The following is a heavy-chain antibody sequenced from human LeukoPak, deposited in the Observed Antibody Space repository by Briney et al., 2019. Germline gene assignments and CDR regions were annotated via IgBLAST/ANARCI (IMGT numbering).Heavy chain of an antibody. V-gene: IGHV1-8*01. CDR2: MNPNSGNT. CDR1: GYTFTSYD. D-gene: IGHD4-17*01. CDR3: ARVGGDTVTNRY. J-gene: IGHJ4*02. Sequence: ASVKVSCKASGYTFTSYDINWVRQATGQGLEWMGWMNPNSGNTGYAQKFQGRVTMTRNTSISTAYMELSSLRSEDTAVYYCARVGGDTVTNRYWGQGNLVTVSS.